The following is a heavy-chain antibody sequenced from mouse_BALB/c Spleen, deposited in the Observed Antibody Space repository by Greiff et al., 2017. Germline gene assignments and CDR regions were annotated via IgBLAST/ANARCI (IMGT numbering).Heavy chain of an antibody. CDR2: IDPENGDT. V-gene: IGHV14-4*02. D-gene: IGHD2-1*01. J-gene: IGHJ4*01. Sequence: EVQLQQSGAELVRSGASVKLSCTASGFNIKDYYMHWVKQRPEQGLEWIGWIDPENGDTEYAPKFQGKATMTADPSSNTAYLQLSSLTSEDTAVYYCNAPYYGNYSYAMDYWGQGTSVTVSS. CDR1: GFNIKDYY. CDR3: NAPYYGNYSYAMDY.